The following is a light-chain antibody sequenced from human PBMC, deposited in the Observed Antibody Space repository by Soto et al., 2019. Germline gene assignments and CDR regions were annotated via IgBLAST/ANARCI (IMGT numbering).Light chain of an antibody. Sequence: QSVLTQPASVSGSPGQSITISCTGTSRDFAVYNYVSWYQLHPGKAPNLMIYGVNIRTSGVSNRFSGSKSGNTASLTISGLHAEDEAHYYRSSPNTIGTLQVFGPGTKVTVL. CDR1: SRDFAVYNY. V-gene: IGLV2-14*01. J-gene: IGLJ1*01. CDR3: SSPNTIGTLQV. CDR2: GVN.